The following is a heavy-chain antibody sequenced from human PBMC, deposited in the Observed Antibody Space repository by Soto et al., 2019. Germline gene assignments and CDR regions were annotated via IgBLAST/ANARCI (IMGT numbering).Heavy chain of an antibody. Sequence: GGSLRLSCAASGFTFNIYGMHWVRQAPDKGLEWVALISYDGSNQYYADSVKGRFTISRDNSKNTLFLQMNSLRADDTAVYYCAKDQASGQGSFDSWGQGTPVTVSS. CDR2: ISYDGSNQ. V-gene: IGHV3-30*18. CDR1: GFTFNIYG. CDR3: AKDQASGQGSFDS. J-gene: IGHJ4*02.